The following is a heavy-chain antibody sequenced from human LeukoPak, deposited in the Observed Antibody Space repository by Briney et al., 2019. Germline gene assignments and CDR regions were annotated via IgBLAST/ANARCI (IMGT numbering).Heavy chain of an antibody. Sequence: GGSLRLSCAASGFTFSSYDMHWVRQVAGKGLEWVSSIGTIGDTFYPGSVKGRFTISRENAKNSLYLQMNSLRAGDTAVYYCARATVMGIVPVPGFLDVWGKGTTVTVSS. D-gene: IGHD2-2*03. CDR1: GFTFSSYD. V-gene: IGHV3-13*01. CDR3: ARATVMGIVPVPGFLDV. J-gene: IGHJ6*04. CDR2: IGTIGDT.